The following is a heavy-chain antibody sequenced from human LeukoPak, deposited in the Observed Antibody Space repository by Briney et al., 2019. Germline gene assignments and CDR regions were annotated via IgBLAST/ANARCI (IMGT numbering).Heavy chain of an antibody. CDR2: IRYDGSNK. Sequence: PGGSLRLSCAASRFTFSSYGMHWVRQAPGKGLEWVAVIRYDGSNKNYADSVKGRFTIFRDNSKNTLYLQINSLRAEDTAVYYCARDRAAAMEYYYMDVWGKGTTVTVSS. V-gene: IGHV3-33*01. D-gene: IGHD2-2*01. CDR3: ARDRAAAMEYYYMDV. J-gene: IGHJ6*03. CDR1: RFTFSSYG.